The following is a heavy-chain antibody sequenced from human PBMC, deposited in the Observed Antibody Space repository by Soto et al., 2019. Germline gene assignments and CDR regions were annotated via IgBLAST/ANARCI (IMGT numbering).Heavy chain of an antibody. CDR2: ISGSGGST. J-gene: IGHJ4*02. CDR1: GFTFSSYA. Sequence: EVQLLESGGGLVQPGGSLRLSCAASGFTFSSYAMSWVRQAPGKGLEWVSAISGSGGSTYYADSVKGRFTISRDNSKNTLYLQMNSLRAEDTAVDYCAKGTWYCSGGSCEDFDYWGQGTLVTVSS. D-gene: IGHD2-15*01. CDR3: AKGTWYCSGGSCEDFDY. V-gene: IGHV3-23*01.